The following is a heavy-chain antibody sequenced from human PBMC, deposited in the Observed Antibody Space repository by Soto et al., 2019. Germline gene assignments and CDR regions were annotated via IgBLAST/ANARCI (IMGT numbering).Heavy chain of an antibody. J-gene: IGHJ4*02. CDR1: GFPFREFS. V-gene: IGHV3-33*05. CDR3: ARRWNYYLDF. CDR2: ISYDGSD. Sequence: QMQLVESGGGVVQPGRSLRLSCVASGFPFREFSMHWVRQAPGKGLEWVALISYDGSDYADSVKGRFTISRDDSRDTLFLHMDNLRHDDTGVYYCARRWNYYLDFWGQGTLVAVSP. D-gene: IGHD1-1*01.